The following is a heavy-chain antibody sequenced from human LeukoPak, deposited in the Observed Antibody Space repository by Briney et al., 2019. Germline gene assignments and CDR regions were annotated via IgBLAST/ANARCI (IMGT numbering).Heavy chain of an antibody. CDR3: AKDSRGQIVVVINFGFDY. CDR2: ISGSGGGT. V-gene: IGHV3-23*01. Sequence: GGSLRLSCAASGFTFSSYAMSWVRQAPGKGLEWVSAISGSGGGTYYADSVKGRFTISRDNSKNTLYLQMNSLRAEDTAVYYCAKDSRGQIVVVINFGFDYWGQGTLVTVSS. J-gene: IGHJ4*02. D-gene: IGHD3-22*01. CDR1: GFTFSSYA.